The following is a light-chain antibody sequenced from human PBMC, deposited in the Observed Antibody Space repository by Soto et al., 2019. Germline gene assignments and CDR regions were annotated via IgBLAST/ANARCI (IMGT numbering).Light chain of an antibody. CDR2: DVR. CDR1: SSDVGAYNY. V-gene: IGLV2-14*01. CDR3: SSFTSRHTYV. J-gene: IGLJ1*01. Sequence: QSVLAQPASVTGSPGRSITISCTGTSSDVGAYNYVSWYQQNPGKAPKLLIYDVRYRPSGVSNRFSCSKSGNTAYLIISGLQAEDEADYYCSSFTSRHTYVFGSGTKVTVL.